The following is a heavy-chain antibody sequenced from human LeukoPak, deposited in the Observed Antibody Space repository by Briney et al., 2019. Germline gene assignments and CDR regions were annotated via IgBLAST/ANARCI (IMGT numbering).Heavy chain of an antibody. J-gene: IGHJ4*02. Sequence: ASVKVSCKASGYTFTGYYMHWVRQAPGQGLEWMGWINPNTGGTNYAQKFQGRVTMTRDTSISTAYMELSRLRSDDTAVYYCARAIIMVREVDYWGQGTLVTVSS. CDR3: ARAIIMVREVDY. D-gene: IGHD3-10*01. CDR2: INPNTGGT. CDR1: GYTFTGYY. V-gene: IGHV1-2*02.